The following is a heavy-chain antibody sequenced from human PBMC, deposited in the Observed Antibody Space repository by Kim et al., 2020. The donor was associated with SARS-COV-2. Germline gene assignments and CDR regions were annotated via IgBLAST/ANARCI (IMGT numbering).Heavy chain of an antibody. Sequence: VGSLRLSCAASGFTFSSYAMHWVRQAPGKGLEWVAVISYDGSNKYYADSVKGRFTISRDNSKNTLYLQMNSLRAEDTAVYYCASGRPLNSNYYYYYMDV. V-gene: IGHV3-30-3*01. CDR3: ASGRPLNSNYYYYYMDV. J-gene: IGHJ6*03. CDR2: ISYDGSNK. CDR1: GFTFSSYA. D-gene: IGHD4-4*01.